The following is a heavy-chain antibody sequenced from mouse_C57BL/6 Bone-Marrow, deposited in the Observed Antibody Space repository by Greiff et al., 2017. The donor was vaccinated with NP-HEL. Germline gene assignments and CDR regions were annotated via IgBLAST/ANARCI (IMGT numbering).Heavy chain of an antibody. V-gene: IGHV3-6*01. Sequence: VQLQQSGPGLVKPSQSLSLTCSVTGYSITSGYYWNWIRQFPGNKLEWMGYISYDGSNNYNPSLKNRISITRDTSKNQFFLKLNSVTTEDTATYYCAREGNYGNPYYYAMDYWGQGTSATVSS. D-gene: IGHD2-1*01. CDR1: GYSITSGYY. CDR3: AREGNYGNPYYYAMDY. CDR2: ISYDGSN. J-gene: IGHJ4*01.